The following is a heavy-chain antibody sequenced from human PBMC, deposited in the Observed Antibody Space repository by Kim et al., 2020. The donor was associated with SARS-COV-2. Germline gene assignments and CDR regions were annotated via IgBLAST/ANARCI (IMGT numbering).Heavy chain of an antibody. V-gene: IGHV3-13*04. Sequence: GGSLRLSCAASGFTFGGHDMHWVRQGSGKGLEWVSAIGTAGETFYSGSVKGRFIISRENGRNSLFLQMDSLKVGDTAVYYCAIGIHQCLGVDVWGQGTTVTVSS. CDR3: AIGIHQCLGVDV. J-gene: IGHJ6*02. CDR1: GFTFGGHD. CDR2: IGTAGET. D-gene: IGHD5-18*01.